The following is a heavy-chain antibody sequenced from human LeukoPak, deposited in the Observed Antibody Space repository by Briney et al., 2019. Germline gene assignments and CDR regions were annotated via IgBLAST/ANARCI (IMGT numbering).Heavy chain of an antibody. CDR2: IYYSDIT. Sequence: SETLSLTCTVSGGSISSYYWSWIRQPPGKGMEWIGYIYYSDITNYNTSNNSRVVISVDTSKNQFSLKLSSVTAADTAVYYCARRVKVGATSHFDYWGQGTVVTVSS. V-gene: IGHV4-59*01. J-gene: IGHJ4*02. CDR3: ARRVKVGATSHFDY. CDR1: GGSISSYY. D-gene: IGHD1-26*01.